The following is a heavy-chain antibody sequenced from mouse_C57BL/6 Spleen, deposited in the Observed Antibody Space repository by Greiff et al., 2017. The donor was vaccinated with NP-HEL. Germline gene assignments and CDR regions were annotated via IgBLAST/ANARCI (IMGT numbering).Heavy chain of an antibody. CDR3: ARNYDWYFDV. Sequence: VQLQQSVAELVRPGASVKLSCTASGFKIKNTYMHWVKQRPEQGLEWIGRIDPANGNTKYAPKFQGKATITADTSSNTAYLQLSSLTSEDTAIYYCARNYDWYFDVWGTGTTVTVSS. J-gene: IGHJ1*03. V-gene: IGHV14-3*01. CDR1: GFKIKNTY. D-gene: IGHD2-1*01. CDR2: IDPANGNT.